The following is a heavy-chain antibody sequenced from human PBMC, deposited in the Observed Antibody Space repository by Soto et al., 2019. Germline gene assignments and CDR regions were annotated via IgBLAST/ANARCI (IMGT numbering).Heavy chain of an antibody. J-gene: IGHJ3*02. CDR1: GYSFTSFW. Sequence: LKISCKGSGYSFTSFWIGWVRQMPGKGLEWMGVINPEDSDTRYGPAFQGQVTFSADKSITTAYLQWSSLKASDTAMYYCARAAYCSSSSSCDKGAGIDAFDIWGQGTMVTVSS. V-gene: IGHV5-51*01. D-gene: IGHD2-2*01. CDR3: ARAAYCSSSSSCDKGAGIDAFDI. CDR2: INPEDSDT.